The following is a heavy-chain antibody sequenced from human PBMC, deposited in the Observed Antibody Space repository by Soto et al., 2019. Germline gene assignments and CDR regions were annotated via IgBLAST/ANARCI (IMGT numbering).Heavy chain of an antibody. CDR3: ARSLDVFLWLGELLSLGFDS. Sequence: EVQLMESGGDLVQPGGSLRLSCAASGFTFDNYAMNWVRQAPGKGLEWVSGISATGGSTYYAASVRGRFGISRDNSKNTLDLQMNSLRAEDTAVYYCARSLDVFLWLGELLSLGFDSWGQGTLVTASS. V-gene: IGHV3-23*01. D-gene: IGHD3-10*01. J-gene: IGHJ4*02. CDR2: ISATGGST. CDR1: GFTFDNYA.